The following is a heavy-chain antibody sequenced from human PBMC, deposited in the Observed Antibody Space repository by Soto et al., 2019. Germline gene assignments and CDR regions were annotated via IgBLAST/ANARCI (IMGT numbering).Heavy chain of an antibody. CDR3: ASHGSGDYFWFDP. J-gene: IGHJ5*02. D-gene: IGHD4-17*01. CDR1: GFTFSNFW. V-gene: IGHV3-74*01. Sequence: LRLSCAASGFTFSNFWVHWVRQAPGKGLVWVSRASPDGSSTSYADSVKGRFTISRDNAKNMLYMEMNSLRAEDTAVYYCASHGSGDYFWFDPWGQGTLVTVSS. CDR2: ASPDGSST.